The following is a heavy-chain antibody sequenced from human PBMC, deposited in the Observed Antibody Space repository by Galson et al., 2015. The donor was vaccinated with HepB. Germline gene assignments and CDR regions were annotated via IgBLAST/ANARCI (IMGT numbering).Heavy chain of an antibody. CDR2: TSHSGST. J-gene: IGHJ6*03. Sequence: ETLSLTCAVYGGSLSGYYWGWIRPCPGKGLEWIGETSHSGSTNYNPSLESRLTISVDTSKNQISLKVTSVTAADTAVHFCARGSRSHLLYRRHYYYYMDVWGKGTTVTVSS. V-gene: IGHV4-34*01. CDR1: GGSLSGYY. D-gene: IGHD2-2*02. CDR3: ARGSRSHLLYRRHYYYYMDV.